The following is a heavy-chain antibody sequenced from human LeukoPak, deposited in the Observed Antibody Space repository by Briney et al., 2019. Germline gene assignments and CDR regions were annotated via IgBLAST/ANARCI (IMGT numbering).Heavy chain of an antibody. Sequence: PGGSLRLSCAASGLTFSSYAMSWVRQAPGKGLEWVSAISGSGGSTYYADSVKGRFTISRDNSKNTLYLQMNSLRAEDTAVYYCAKDLDYYDSSTRFDYWGQGTLVTVSS. CDR3: AKDLDYYDSSTRFDY. V-gene: IGHV3-23*01. CDR2: ISGSGGST. CDR1: GLTFSSYA. D-gene: IGHD3-22*01. J-gene: IGHJ4*02.